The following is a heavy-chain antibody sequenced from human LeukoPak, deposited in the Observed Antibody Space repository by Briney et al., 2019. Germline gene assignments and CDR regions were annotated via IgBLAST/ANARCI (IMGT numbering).Heavy chain of an antibody. V-gene: IGHV3-30*18. CDR3: AKSSAPPPIPRTPVHDAFDI. J-gene: IGHJ3*02. Sequence: QPGRSLRLSCAASGFTFSSYAMHWVRQAPGRGLEWVAVISYDGFNKHYGDSVKGRFTISRDNSKSTLYLQMNSLRAEDTAVYYCAKSSAPPPIPRTPVHDAFDIWGQGTVVTVSS. D-gene: IGHD6-6*01. CDR1: GFTFSSYA. CDR2: ISYDGFNK.